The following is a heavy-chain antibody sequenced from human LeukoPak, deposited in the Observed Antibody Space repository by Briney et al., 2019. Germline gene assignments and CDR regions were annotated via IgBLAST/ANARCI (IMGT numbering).Heavy chain of an antibody. CDR3: ARQDCSSTSCLFDY. V-gene: IGHV4-59*08. J-gene: IGHJ4*02. CDR1: GGSISSHY. Sequence: SETLSLTCTVSGGSISSHYWSWIRQPPGKGLEWIGYIYYSGSTNYNPSLKSRVTISVDTSKNQFSLKLSSVTAADTAVYYCARQDCSSTSCLFDYWGQGTLVTVSS. CDR2: IYYSGST. D-gene: IGHD2-2*01.